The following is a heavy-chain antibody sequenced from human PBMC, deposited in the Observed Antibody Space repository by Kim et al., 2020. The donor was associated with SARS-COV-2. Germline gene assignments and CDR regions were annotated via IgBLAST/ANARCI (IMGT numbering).Heavy chain of an antibody. CDR1: GFIFSTYA. CDR2: ISGSGGRT. V-gene: IGHV3-23*01. Sequence: GGSLRLSCAASGFIFSTYAMSWVRQAPGKGLEWVSSISGSGGRTYYAESVKGRFTISRDSSKNTLYLQMNSLRAEDTAVYYCAKGGAYYDFSLNSWGQGT. CDR3: AKGGAYYDFSLNS. D-gene: IGHD3-3*01. J-gene: IGHJ4*02.